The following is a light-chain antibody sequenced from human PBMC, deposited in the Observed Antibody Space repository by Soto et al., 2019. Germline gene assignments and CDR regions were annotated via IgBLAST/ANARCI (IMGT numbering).Light chain of an antibody. CDR1: SSDVGGSDH. Sequence: QSALTQPASVSGSPGQSITVSCTGTSSDVGGSDHVNWYQQHPGKAPKLMIFDVSNRPSVVSTRFYGAKAGNAASLTFSGHQGEEEADYYCNSSTSSSSYVFGTGTKVTVL. V-gene: IGLV2-14*03. CDR2: DVS. CDR3: NSSTSSSSYV. J-gene: IGLJ1*01.